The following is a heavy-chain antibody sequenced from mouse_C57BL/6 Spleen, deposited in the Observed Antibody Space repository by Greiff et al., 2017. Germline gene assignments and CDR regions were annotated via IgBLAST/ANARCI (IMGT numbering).Heavy chain of an antibody. CDR3: TPYGSSYLYYFDY. CDR1: GYTFTDYE. V-gene: IGHV1-15*01. Sequence: VQLQQSGAELVRPGASVTLSCKASGYTFTDYEMHWVKQTPVHGLEWIGAIDPETGGTAYNQKFKGKAILTADKSSSTAYMELRSLTSEDSAVYYCTPYGSSYLYYFDYWGQGTTLTVSS. J-gene: IGHJ2*01. CDR2: IDPETGGT. D-gene: IGHD1-1*01.